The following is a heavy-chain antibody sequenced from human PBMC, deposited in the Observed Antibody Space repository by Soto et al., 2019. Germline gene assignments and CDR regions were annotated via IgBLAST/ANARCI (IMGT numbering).Heavy chain of an antibody. V-gene: IGHV3-74*01. CDR3: TRGPRATSAGTSAH. CDR2: IYNDGTYA. J-gene: IGHJ4*02. Sequence: VGSLRLSCAVSGFKFNMYWVHWVRQVPGKGPVWVARIYNDGTYADYADSVKGRFTISRDNAKATPYIQMNDLRAEDSALYHCTRGPRATSAGTSAHWGQGTLVTLYS. CDR1: GFKFNMYW. D-gene: IGHD6-13*01.